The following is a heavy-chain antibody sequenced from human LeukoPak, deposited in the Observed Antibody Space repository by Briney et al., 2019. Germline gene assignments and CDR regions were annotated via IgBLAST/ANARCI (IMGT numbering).Heavy chain of an antibody. V-gene: IGHV4-38-2*02. CDR3: TGGGRHYYDSSGTSYYFDY. CDR1: GYSISSGYY. Sequence: SETLSLTCTVSGYSISSGYYWGWIRQPPGKGLEWIGSIYHSGSTYYNPSLKSRVTISVDTSKNQFSLKLSSVIAADTAVYYCTGGGRHYYDSSGTSYYFDYWGQGTLVTVSS. D-gene: IGHD3-22*01. J-gene: IGHJ4*02. CDR2: IYHSGST.